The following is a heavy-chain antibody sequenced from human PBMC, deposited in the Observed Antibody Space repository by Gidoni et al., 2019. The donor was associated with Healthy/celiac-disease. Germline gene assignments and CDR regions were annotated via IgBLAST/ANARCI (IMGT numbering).Heavy chain of an antibody. J-gene: IGHJ2*01. Sequence: EVQLVESGGGLVQRGGSRRLYCAAAGLNFSSDGIHWVRQAPGKGLVWVSRINSDGSSTSYADSVKVRFTISRDNAKNTLYLQMNSLRAEDTAVYYCARVRYYGSGSDYWYFDLWGRGTLVTVSS. D-gene: IGHD3-10*01. CDR3: ARVRYYGSGSDYWYFDL. CDR1: GLNFSSDG. V-gene: IGHV3-74*01. CDR2: INSDGSST.